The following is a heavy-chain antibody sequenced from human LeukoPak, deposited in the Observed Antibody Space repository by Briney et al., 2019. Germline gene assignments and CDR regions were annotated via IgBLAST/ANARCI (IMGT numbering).Heavy chain of an antibody. J-gene: IGHJ4*02. CDR3: TRRIAVASTSPGFDY. Sequence: GGSLRLSCAASGFTFSGSAMHWVRQASGKGLEWVGRIRSKANSYATAYAASVKGRFTISRDDPKNTAYLQMNSLKTEDTAIYYCTRRIAVASTSPGFDYWGQGTMVTVSS. V-gene: IGHV3-73*01. CDR2: IRSKANSYAT. CDR1: GFTFSGSA. D-gene: IGHD6-19*01.